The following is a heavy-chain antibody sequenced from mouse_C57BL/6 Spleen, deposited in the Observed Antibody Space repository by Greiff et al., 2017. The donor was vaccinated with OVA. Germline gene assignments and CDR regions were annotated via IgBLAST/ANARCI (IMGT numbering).Heavy chain of an antibody. D-gene: IGHD1-1*01. V-gene: IGHV14-2*01. CDR2: IDPEDGET. J-gene: IGHJ2*01. CDR1: GFNIKDYY. CDR3: ARSGYYGSSRDYFDS. Sequence: EVQLQQSGAELVKPGASVKLSCTASGFNIKDYYMHWVKQRTEQGLEWIGRIDPEDGETKYAPKFPGKATITADTSSNTAYLQLSSLTSEDTAVYYGARSGYYGSSRDYFDSGGQGTTPTASS.